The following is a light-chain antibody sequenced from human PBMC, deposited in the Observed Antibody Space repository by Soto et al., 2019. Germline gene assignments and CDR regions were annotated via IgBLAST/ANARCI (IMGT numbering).Light chain of an antibody. J-gene: IGKJ2*01. CDR1: QTISSW. CDR2: DAS. CDR3: QHYNVYYMYT. Sequence: DIQMTQSPSTLSGSVGDRVTITCLASQTISSWLAWYQQKPGEAPKLLIYDASTLESWVPSRFSGSGSGTEFTLTISSLQPDDYATYSCQHYNVYYMYTFGQGTKVDIK. V-gene: IGKV1-5*01.